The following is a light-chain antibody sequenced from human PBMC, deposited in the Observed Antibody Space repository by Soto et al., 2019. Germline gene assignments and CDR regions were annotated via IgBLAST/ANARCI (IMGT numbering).Light chain of an antibody. CDR1: SRDVGAYEH. Sequence: QSVLTQPPYASGTPGQSVTISCTGSSRDVGAYEHVAWYEQHPGKAPKLIIYEVNKRPSGVPNRFSGSKSGNTASLIVSGLQAEDEADYYCSSHGGSNNFYVFGTGTKVTVL. CDR3: SSHGGSNNFYV. V-gene: IGLV2-8*01. CDR2: EVN. J-gene: IGLJ1*01.